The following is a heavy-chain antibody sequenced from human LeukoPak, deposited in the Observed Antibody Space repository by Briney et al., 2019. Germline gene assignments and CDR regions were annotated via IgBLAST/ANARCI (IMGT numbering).Heavy chain of an antibody. CDR1: GFTFNNAW. V-gene: IGHV3-15*07. J-gene: IGHJ4*02. CDR2: IKRKAEGGTT. D-gene: IGHD3-10*01. CDR3: TTGNFGPY. Sequence: GGSLRLSCAASGFTFNNAWMNWVRQAPGKGLEWVGRIKRKAEGGTTDYGAPVKGRFSISRDDSKNTAYLQMNSLKTEDTAFYYCTTGNFGPYWGQGTLVTVSS.